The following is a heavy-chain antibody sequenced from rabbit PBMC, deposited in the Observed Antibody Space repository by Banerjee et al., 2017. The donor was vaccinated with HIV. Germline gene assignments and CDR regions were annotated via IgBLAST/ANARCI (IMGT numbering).Heavy chain of an antibody. V-gene: IGHV1S45*01. Sequence: QEQLEESGGDLVKPEGSLTLTCTASGFSFSGGYFMCWVRQAPGKGLEWIACIHAGSSGSTYYASWAKGRFTISKTSSTTVTLQMTSLTAADTATYFCARNAYVSSSGYYGSFNLWGPGTLVTVS. D-gene: IGHD1-1*01. CDR2: IHAGSSGST. J-gene: IGHJ4*01. CDR3: ARNAYVSSSGYYGSFNL. CDR1: GFSFSGGYF.